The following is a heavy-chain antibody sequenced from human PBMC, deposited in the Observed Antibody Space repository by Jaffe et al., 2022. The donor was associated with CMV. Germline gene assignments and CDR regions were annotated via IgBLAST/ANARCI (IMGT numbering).Heavy chain of an antibody. J-gene: IGHJ4*02. D-gene: IGHD3-16*02. CDR1: GFTVSSNY. CDR2: IYSGGST. Sequence: EVQLVESGGGLVQPGGSLRLSCAASGFTVSSNYMSWVRQAPGKGLEWVSVIYSGGSTYYADSVKGRFTISRDNSKNTLYLQMNSLRAEDTAVYYCARGGRKILRLGELSFVADPVDYWGQGTLVTVSS. V-gene: IGHV3-66*01. CDR3: ARGGRKILRLGELSFVADPVDY.